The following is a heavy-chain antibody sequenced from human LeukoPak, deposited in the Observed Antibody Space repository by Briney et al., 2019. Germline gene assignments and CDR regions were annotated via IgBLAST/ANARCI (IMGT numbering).Heavy chain of an antibody. J-gene: IGHJ5*02. Sequence: PSETLSLTCAVSGGSFSGYYWSWIRQPPGKGLEWIGESNDSGSTNYNPSLKSRVTISVDTSKNQFSLKLSSVTAADAAVYYCAREGTAGTNLNWFDPWGQGTLVTVSS. CDR2: SNDSGST. CDR1: GGSFSGYY. CDR3: AREGTAGTNLNWFDP. D-gene: IGHD1-1*01. V-gene: IGHV4-34*01.